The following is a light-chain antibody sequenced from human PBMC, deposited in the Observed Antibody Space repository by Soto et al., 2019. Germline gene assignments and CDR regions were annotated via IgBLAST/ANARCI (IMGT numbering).Light chain of an antibody. J-gene: IGKJ1*01. CDR2: GAP. CDR3: AQCGSAGR. V-gene: IGKV3-20*01. CDR1: QSVSSSY. Sequence: EIVFTQSPGTLSLSPGERATLSCRASQSVSSSYLAWYQQKPGQAPRLLIYGAPSRATGIPDRFSGSGSGTDLTPTISRREQEDAAAYYWAQCGSAGRFGQGTKLDIK.